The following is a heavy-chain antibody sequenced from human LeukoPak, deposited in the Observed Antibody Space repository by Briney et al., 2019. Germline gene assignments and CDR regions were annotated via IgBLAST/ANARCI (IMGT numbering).Heavy chain of an antibody. CDR3: ARGRYYGSGRLYYFDY. J-gene: IGHJ4*02. CDR2: IYYSGST. V-gene: IGHV4-39*07. CDR1: GGSISSSSYY. D-gene: IGHD3-10*01. Sequence: SETLSLTCTVSGGSISSSSYYWGWIRQPPGKGLEWIGSIYYSGSTYYNPSLKSRVTISEDTSKNQFSLKLSSVTAADTAVYYCARGRYYGSGRLYYFDYWGQGTLVTVSS.